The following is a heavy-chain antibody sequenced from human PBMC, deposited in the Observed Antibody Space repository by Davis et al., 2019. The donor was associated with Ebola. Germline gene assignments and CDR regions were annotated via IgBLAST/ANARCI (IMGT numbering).Heavy chain of an antibody. Sequence: AASVKVSCKASGYTFTSYYMHWVRQAPGQGLEWMGIINPSGGSTSYAQKFQGRVTMTRENSMSTAYMELRSLRSEDTAVYFCARGGVAYSDLGYWGQGTLVAVSS. V-gene: IGHV1-46*01. CDR1: GYTFTSYY. D-gene: IGHD2-21*01. J-gene: IGHJ4*02. CDR2: INPSGGST. CDR3: ARGGVAYSDLGY.